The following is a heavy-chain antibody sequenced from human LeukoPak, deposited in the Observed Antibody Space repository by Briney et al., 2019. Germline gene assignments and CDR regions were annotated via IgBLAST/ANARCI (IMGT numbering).Heavy chain of an antibody. V-gene: IGHV4-30-4*08. CDR2: IYYSGST. CDR3: ARENPLYCSSTSCYAFDY. J-gene: IGHJ4*02. Sequence: SQTLSLTCTVSGGSISSGDYYWSWIRQPPGKGLEWIVYIYYSGSTYYNPSLKSRVTISVDTSKNQFSLKLSSVTAADTAVYYCARENPLYCSSTSCYAFDYWGQGTLVTVSS. D-gene: IGHD2-2*01. CDR1: GGSISSGDYY.